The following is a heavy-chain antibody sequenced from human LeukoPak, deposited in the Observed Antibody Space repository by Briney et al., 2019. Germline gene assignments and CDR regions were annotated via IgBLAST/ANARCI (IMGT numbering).Heavy chain of an antibody. CDR2: IYYSGCT. J-gene: IGHJ5*02. V-gene: IGHV4-39*07. CDR1: GGSISSSSYY. Sequence: SETLSLTCTVSGGSISSSSYYWGWIRQPPGKGLEWIGSIYYSGCTYYNPSLKSRVTISVDTSKNQFSLKLSSVTAADTAVYYCARDPATAYWFDPWGQGTLVTVSS. CDR3: ARDPATAYWFDP. D-gene: IGHD5-18*01.